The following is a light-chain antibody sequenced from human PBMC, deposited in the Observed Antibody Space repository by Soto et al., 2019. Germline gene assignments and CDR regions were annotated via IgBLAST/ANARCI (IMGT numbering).Light chain of an antibody. CDR2: SNN. Sequence: QSVLTQPPSASWTPGQRVTISCSGSSSNIGSNTVNWYQQLPGTAPKLLIFSNNQRPSGVPDRFSGSRSGTSASLAITGLQSGDEANYYCAAWDDSLKAVLFGGGTKLTVL. V-gene: IGLV1-44*01. J-gene: IGLJ3*02. CDR3: AAWDDSLKAVL. CDR1: SSNIGSNT.